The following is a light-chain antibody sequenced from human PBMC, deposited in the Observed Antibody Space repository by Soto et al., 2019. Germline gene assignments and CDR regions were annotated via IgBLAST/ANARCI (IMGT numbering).Light chain of an antibody. CDR1: QSVSSSY. Sequence: EIVLTQSPGTLSLSPGERATLSCRASQSVSSSYLAWYQQKPGQAPRLLIYGASSRATGIPDRFSGSGSGTDFTLTIGRLEPEDFAVYYCQQYGSLWTFGQGTKVEIK. J-gene: IGKJ1*01. V-gene: IGKV3-20*01. CDR3: QQYGSLWT. CDR2: GAS.